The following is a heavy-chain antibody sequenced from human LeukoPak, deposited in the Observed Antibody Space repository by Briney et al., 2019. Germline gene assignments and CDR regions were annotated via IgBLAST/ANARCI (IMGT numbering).Heavy chain of an antibody. CDR1: GNSLSELS. J-gene: IGHJ4*02. CDR3: TTRSGDFWSGFVN. Sequence: ASVKVSCKVSGNSLSELSIQWVRQAPGKGLECMGGVDPEEAKMVYAQNFQGRVTMTEDTSTQTAYMELSGLTSDDTAVYYCTTRSGDFWSGFVNWGQGTLVTVSS. CDR2: VDPEEAKM. V-gene: IGHV1-24*01. D-gene: IGHD3-3*01.